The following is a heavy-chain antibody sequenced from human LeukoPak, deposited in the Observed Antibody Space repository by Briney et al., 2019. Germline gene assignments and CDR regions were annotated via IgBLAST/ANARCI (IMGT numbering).Heavy chain of an antibody. J-gene: IGHJ4*02. Sequence: SETLSLTCAVYGGSFSGYYWSWIRQPPGKGLEWIGEINHSGSTNYNPSLKSRVTISVDTSKNQFSLKLSSVTAADTAVNYCARVPYMRKFDYWGQGTLVTVSS. D-gene: IGHD3-16*01. CDR2: INHSGST. CDR3: ARVPYMRKFDY. V-gene: IGHV4-34*01. CDR1: GGSFSGYY.